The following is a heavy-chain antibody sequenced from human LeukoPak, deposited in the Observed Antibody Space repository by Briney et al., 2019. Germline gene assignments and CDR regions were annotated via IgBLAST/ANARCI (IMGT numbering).Heavy chain of an antibody. Sequence: GGSLRLSCAASGFTFSSYSMNWVRQAPGKGLEWASSTSSSSSYIYYADSVKGRFTISRDNAKNSLYLQMNSLRAEDTAVYYCARDLSDIVVVPAAGDDAFDIWGQGTMVTVSS. J-gene: IGHJ3*02. V-gene: IGHV3-21*01. CDR2: TSSSSSYI. CDR1: GFTFSSYS. D-gene: IGHD2-2*01. CDR3: ARDLSDIVVVPAAGDDAFDI.